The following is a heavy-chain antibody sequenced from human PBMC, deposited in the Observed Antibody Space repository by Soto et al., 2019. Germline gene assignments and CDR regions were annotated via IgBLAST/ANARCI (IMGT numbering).Heavy chain of an antibody. CDR3: AKNQGVELVPLATVDWFDP. J-gene: IGHJ5*02. Sequence: PGGSLRLSCAASGFVFEDFGMSWVRQAPGKGQAWISSIRGSGFKKYYADSVKGLFTISSDNSKSREYLELNNLSAEDTAVYHCAKNQGVELVPLATVDWFDPWGQGSVVTVSS. CDR1: GFVFEDFG. V-gene: IGHV3-23*01. D-gene: IGHD1-26*01. CDR2: IRGSGFKK.